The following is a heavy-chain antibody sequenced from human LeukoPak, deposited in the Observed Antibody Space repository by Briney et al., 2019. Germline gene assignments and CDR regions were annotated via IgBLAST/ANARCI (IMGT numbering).Heavy chain of an antibody. J-gene: IGHJ3*02. CDR3: ASLDCSSTSCYGDDAFDI. CDR2: ISSSSSYI. Sequence: GGSLRLSCAASGFTFSSYSMNWVRQAPGKGLEWVSSISSSSSYIYYADSVKGRFTISRDNAKNSLYLQMNSLRAVDTAVYYCASLDCSSTSCYGDDAFDIWGQGTMVTVSS. D-gene: IGHD2-2*01. V-gene: IGHV3-21*01. CDR1: GFTFSSYS.